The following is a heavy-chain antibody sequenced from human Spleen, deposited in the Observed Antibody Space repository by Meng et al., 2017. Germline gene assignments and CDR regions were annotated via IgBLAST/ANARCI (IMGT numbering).Heavy chain of an antibody. V-gene: IGHV1-46*01. CDR1: GYTFTTHY. J-gene: IGHJ4*02. Sequence: ASVKVSCKASGYTFTTHYMHWVRQAPGQGLEWMGIINPSGGTTTYAQKFQGRVTMTRDTSTNTVYMELSSLTSEDTAVEYCARGEARDGYNYFFDNWGQGTLVTVSS. D-gene: IGHD5-24*01. CDR3: ARGEARDGYNYFFDN. CDR2: INPSGGTT.